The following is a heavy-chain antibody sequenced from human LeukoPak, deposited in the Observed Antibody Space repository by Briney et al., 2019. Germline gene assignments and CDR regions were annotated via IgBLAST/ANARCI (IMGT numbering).Heavy chain of an antibody. CDR1: GFTFSSYS. CDR2: ISSSSSTI. J-gene: IGHJ6*03. CDR3: ARRGPIVVVPAAALYYYYMDV. V-gene: IGHV3-48*04. D-gene: IGHD2-2*01. Sequence: QPGGSLRLSCAASGFTFSSYSMNWVRQAPGKGMEWVSYISSSSSTIYYADSVKGRFTISRDNAKNSLYLQMNSLRAEDTAVYYCARRGPIVVVPAAALYYYYMDVWGKGTTVTVSS.